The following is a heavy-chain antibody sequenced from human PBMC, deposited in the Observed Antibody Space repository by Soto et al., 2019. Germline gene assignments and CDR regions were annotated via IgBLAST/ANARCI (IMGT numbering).Heavy chain of an antibody. Sequence: QVQLVESGGGVVQPGRSLRLSCAASGFTFNNYGMHWVRQAPGKGLEWVAVIWNDGNGYYYANSVKGRFTISRDNSKNTMYLQMSSLRVEDTAVYYCARRQISPPTRGAASARGGMDVWGQVTTVTVSS. J-gene: IGHJ6*02. CDR2: IWNDGNGY. CDR1: GFTFNNYG. V-gene: IGHV3-33*01. D-gene: IGHD1-26*01. CDR3: ARRQISPPTRGAASARGGMDV.